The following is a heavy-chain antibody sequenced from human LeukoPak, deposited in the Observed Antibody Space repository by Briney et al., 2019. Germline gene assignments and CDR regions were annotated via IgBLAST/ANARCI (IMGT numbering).Heavy chain of an antibody. D-gene: IGHD2-2*01. J-gene: IGHJ6*02. CDR3: ARDHCSANSCYEDYYNGLDV. V-gene: IGHV1-2*02. CDR1: GYTFTDFY. CDR2: INPDTGGP. Sequence: GASVKVSCKTSGYTFTDFYLHWVRQAPGQGLEWMGWINPDTGGPFSAQKFQGRVTMTRDMSINTAYMELKRLSFEDTAVYYCARDHCSANSCYEDYYNGLDVWGQGTTVTVSS.